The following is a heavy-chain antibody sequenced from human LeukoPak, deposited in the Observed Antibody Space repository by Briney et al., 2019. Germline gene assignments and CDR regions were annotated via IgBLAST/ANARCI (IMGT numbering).Heavy chain of an antibody. V-gene: IGHV3-53*01. CDR3: ARAGVVVPAARGYYGMDV. Sequence: GGSLRLSCAASGFTFSSYGMHWVRQAPGKGLEWVSVIYSGGSTYYADSVKGRFTISRDNSKNTLYLQMNSLRAEDTAVYYCARAGVVVPAARGYYGMDVWGQGTTVTVSS. CDR2: IYSGGST. J-gene: IGHJ6*02. CDR1: GFTFSSYG. D-gene: IGHD2-2*01.